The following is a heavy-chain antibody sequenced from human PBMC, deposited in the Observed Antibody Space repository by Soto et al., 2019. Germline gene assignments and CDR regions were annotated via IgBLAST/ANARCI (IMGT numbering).Heavy chain of an antibody. V-gene: IGHV4-31*03. D-gene: IGHD3-22*01. CDR1: GGSISSGGYY. Sequence: SETLSLTCTVSGGSISSGGYYWSWIRQHPGKGLEWIGYIYYSGSTYYNPSLKSRVTISVDTSKNQFSLKLSSVTAADTAVYYCARVGYYYDSSGYYSRDFDYWGQGTLVTVSS. J-gene: IGHJ4*02. CDR3: ARVGYYYDSSGYYSRDFDY. CDR2: IYYSGST.